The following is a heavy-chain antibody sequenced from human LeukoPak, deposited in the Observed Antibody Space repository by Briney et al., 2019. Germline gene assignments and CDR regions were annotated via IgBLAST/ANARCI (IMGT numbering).Heavy chain of an antibody. CDR2: ISSSSSYI. D-gene: IGHD2-2*01. Sequence: GGSLRLSCAASGFTFSSYSMNWVRQAPGKGLEWVSSISSSSSYIYYADSVKGRFTISRDNAKNSLYLQMNSLRAEDTAVYYCARDPGCSSTSCLGPFDYWGQGTLVTVSS. V-gene: IGHV3-21*01. CDR1: GFTFSSYS. J-gene: IGHJ4*02. CDR3: ARDPGCSSTSCLGPFDY.